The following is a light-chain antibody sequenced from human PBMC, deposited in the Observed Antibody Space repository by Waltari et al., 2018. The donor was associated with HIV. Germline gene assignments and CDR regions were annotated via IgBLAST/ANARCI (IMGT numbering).Light chain of an antibody. J-gene: IGKJ5*01. V-gene: IGKV3D-15*01. CDR3: QQYKKWPLT. CDR2: GAS. CDR1: QNVSSN. Sequence: EIVMMQSPATLSVSPGERATLPCRPSQNVSSNLAWYQQKVGQAPRLLMFGASTGATGIPTRCSGSGSGTEFTLTISSLESEDFAVYYCQQYKKWPLTFGQGTRLEIK.